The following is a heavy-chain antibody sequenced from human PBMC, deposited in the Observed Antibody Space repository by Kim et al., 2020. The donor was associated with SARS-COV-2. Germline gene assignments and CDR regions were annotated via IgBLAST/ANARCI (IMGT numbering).Heavy chain of an antibody. J-gene: IGHJ4*02. D-gene: IGHD6-13*01. Sequence: SQTLPLTCAVYGGSFSGYYWSWIRQPPGKGLEWIGEINHSGSTNYNPSLKSRVTISVDTSKNQFSLKLSSVTAADTAVYYCARGSGAAAGTSYFDYWGQGTLVTVSS. CDR3: ARGSGAAAGTSYFDY. CDR2: INHSGST. V-gene: IGHV4-34*01. CDR1: GGSFSGYY.